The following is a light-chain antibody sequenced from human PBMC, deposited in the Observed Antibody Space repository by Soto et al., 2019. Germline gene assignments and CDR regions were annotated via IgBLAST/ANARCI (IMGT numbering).Light chain of an antibody. J-gene: IGKJ1*01. Sequence: DSVMTQSPLSLPVTPGEPASISCRSSQSLLHSNGYNYLDWYLQKPGQSPQLLIYLGSNRASGVPDRFSGSGSGTDFTLKISRVEAEDVGVYYCMQALQIGRTFGQGTKVEIK. CDR2: LGS. V-gene: IGKV2-28*01. CDR1: QSLLHSNGYNY. CDR3: MQALQIGRT.